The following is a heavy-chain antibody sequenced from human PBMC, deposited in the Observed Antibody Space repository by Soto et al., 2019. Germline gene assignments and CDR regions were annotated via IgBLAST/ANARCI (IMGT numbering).Heavy chain of an antibody. V-gene: IGHV1-18*01. J-gene: IGHJ5*02. CDR1: GNTFTSYG. Sequence: ASVKVSCKASGNTFTSYGISWVRQAPGQGLEWMGWISAYNGNTNYAQKLQGRVTMTKDTSTSTAYMELRSLRSDDTAVYYCAREYCSSTSCYWRFDPWGQGTLVTVSS. CDR2: ISAYNGNT. CDR3: AREYCSSTSCYWRFDP. D-gene: IGHD2-2*01.